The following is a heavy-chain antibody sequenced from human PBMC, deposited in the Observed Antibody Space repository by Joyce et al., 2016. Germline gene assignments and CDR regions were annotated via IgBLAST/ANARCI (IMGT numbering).Heavy chain of an antibody. CDR2: ISPNSGGT. CDR3: ARDLSSGWSLPSNY. CDR1: GYTFTGYY. Sequence: QVQLVQSGAEVKKPGASVKVSCKASGYTFTGYYIHWVRQAPGQGLEGMGWISPNSGGTNYAQKFQGRVTMTRDTSIRTAYMELSRLRSDDTAVYYCARDLSSGWSLPSNYWGQGTLVTVSS. J-gene: IGHJ4*01. D-gene: IGHD6-19*01. V-gene: IGHV1-2*02.